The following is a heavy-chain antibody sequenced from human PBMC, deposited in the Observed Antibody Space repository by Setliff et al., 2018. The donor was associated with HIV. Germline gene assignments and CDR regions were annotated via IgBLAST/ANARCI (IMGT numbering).Heavy chain of an antibody. CDR3: ARGPITMIVVYFDY. V-gene: IGHV1-2*02. CDR1: GYTFTDYY. J-gene: IGHJ4*02. Sequence: SVKVSCKASGYTFTDYYLHWVRQAPGQGLEWMGWINPNSEETYYAQKFQGRVTMTRDTSISTAYMELSRLRSDDTAVYYCARGPITMIVVYFDYWGQGTLVTVSS. CDR2: INPNSEET. D-gene: IGHD3-22*01.